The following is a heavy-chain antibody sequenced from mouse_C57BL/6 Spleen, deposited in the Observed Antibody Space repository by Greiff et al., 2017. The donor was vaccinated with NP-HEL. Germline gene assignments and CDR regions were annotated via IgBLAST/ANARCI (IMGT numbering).Heavy chain of an antibody. J-gene: IGHJ2*01. CDR3: ARSTRYFDY. CDR2: IRNKANGYTT. V-gene: IGHV7-3*01. Sequence: DVMLVESGGGLVQPGGSLSLSCAASGFTFTDYYMSWVRQPPGKALEWLGFIRNKANGYTTEYSASVKVRFTISRDNSQSILYLQMNALRAEDSATYYCARSTRYFDYWGQGTTLTVSS. CDR1: GFTFTDYY.